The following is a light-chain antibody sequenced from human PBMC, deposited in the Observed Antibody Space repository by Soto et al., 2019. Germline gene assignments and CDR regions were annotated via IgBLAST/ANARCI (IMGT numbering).Light chain of an antibody. V-gene: IGKV3-11*01. J-gene: IGKJ4*01. Sequence: EIVLTQSPATLSLSPGERATLSCRASQSFSSYLAWYQQKPGQAPRLLIYDASNRATGIPARFSGSGSGTDFTLTISSLEPEDFAVYFCQHRSNWRSTFGGGTKVEIK. CDR2: DAS. CDR1: QSFSSY. CDR3: QHRSNWRST.